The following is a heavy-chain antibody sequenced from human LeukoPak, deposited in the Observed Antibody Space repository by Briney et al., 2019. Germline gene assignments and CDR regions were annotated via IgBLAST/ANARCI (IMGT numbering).Heavy chain of an antibody. CDR1: GGSISSYY. CDR3: ARDRYYDRTNYFDF. CDR2: IYYSGST. D-gene: IGHD3-22*01. J-gene: IGHJ4*02. Sequence: PSETLSLTCTVSGGSISSYYWTWIRQPPGKGLEWIGYIYYSGSTNYNPSLKSRVTISVDTSKNQFSLKLSSVTAADTAVYYCARDRYYDRTNYFDFWGQGTLVTVSS. V-gene: IGHV4-59*01.